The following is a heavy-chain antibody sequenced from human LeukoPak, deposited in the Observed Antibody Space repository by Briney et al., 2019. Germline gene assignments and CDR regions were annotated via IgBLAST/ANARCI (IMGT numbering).Heavy chain of an antibody. J-gene: IGHJ4*02. CDR3: ARDHALWSNCFDY. CDR1: GGTFSSYA. V-gene: IGHV1-69*04. CDR2: IIPILGIA. Sequence: SVKVSCKASGGTFSSYAISWVRQAPGQGLEWMGRIIPILGIANYAQKFQGRVTITADKSTSTAYMELRSLTSDDTAVYYCARDHALWSNCFDYWGQGTLVTVSS. D-gene: IGHD2/OR15-2a*01.